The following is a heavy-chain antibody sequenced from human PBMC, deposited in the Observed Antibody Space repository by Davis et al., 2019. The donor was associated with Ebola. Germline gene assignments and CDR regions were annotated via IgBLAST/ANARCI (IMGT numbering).Heavy chain of an antibody. CDR2: IHPGDSET. V-gene: IGHV5-51*01. J-gene: IGHJ6*04. D-gene: IGHD6-13*01. CDR1: GYSFTSYW. Sequence: KVSCKGSGYSFTSYWIGWVRQMPGKGLEWMGLIHPGDSETRYSPSFQGQVTISADKSISTAYLQWSSLKASDTAMYYCARAAGPRDYYGMDVWGKGTTVTVSS. CDR3: ARAAGPRDYYGMDV.